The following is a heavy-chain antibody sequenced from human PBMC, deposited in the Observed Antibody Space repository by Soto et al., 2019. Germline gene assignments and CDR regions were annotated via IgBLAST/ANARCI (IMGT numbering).Heavy chain of an antibody. Sequence: QVQLQESAPRLVTASETLSLTCTVSGGSISNYYWTWIRQPPVKGLEWLGYIYPSWSTNYNPSLKNRVTIVLDVSKNQFSLKLSSVTAADSPVYFCARQTGSDAPVWGPTNWFDSWGQGTLVTVSS. J-gene: IGHJ5*01. V-gene: IGHV4-59*08. CDR3: ARQTGSDAPVWGPTNWFDS. CDR2: IYPSWST. CDR1: GGSISNYY. D-gene: IGHD3-16*01.